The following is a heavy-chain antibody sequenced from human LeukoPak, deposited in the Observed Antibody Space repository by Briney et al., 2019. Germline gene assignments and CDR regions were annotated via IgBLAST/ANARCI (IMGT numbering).Heavy chain of an antibody. CDR3: AKKYDFWSGYIDY. J-gene: IGHJ4*02. D-gene: IGHD3-3*01. CDR1: GFTFSSYG. V-gene: IGHV3-30*02. CDR2: IRYDGSNK. Sequence: GGSLRLSCAASGFTFSSYGMHWVRQAPGKGLEWVAFIRYDGSNKYYADSVKGRFTISRDNSKNTLYLQMNSLRAEDTAVHYCAKKYDFWSGYIDYWGQGTLVTVSS.